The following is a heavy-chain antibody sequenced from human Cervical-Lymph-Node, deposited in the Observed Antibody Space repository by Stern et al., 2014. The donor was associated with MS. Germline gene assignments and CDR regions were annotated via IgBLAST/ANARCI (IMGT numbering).Heavy chain of an antibody. J-gene: IGHJ4*02. Sequence: QVQLVQSGAEVKKPAASVKVSCKASGYTFGSYGFHWVRQAPGQGLQWKGWIDVYSENTKNAQMFQGRVTLTTDTSTNTAYMELRSLKPDDTAMYYCARDKREGDYWGQGTLVTVSS. D-gene: IGHD1-26*01. CDR1: GYTFGSYG. V-gene: IGHV1-18*01. CDR3: ARDKREGDY. CDR2: IDVYSENT.